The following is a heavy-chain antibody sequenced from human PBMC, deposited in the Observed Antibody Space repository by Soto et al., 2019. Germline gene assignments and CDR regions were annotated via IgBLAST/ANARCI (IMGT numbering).Heavy chain of an antibody. CDR1: GYSFTNYW. Sequence: GESLKISCTGSGYSFTNYWIGWVCQMPGKGLEWMGIIYPGDSNTRYSPSFQGQVTISADKSISTAYLQWSSLKASDTAMYFCARQGYCSNTACYTVDYWGQGTTVTVSS. CDR2: IYPGDSNT. D-gene: IGHD2-2*02. CDR3: ARQGYCSNTACYTVDY. V-gene: IGHV5-51*01. J-gene: IGHJ4*03.